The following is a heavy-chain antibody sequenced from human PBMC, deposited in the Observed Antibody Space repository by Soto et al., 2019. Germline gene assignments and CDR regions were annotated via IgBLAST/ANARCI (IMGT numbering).Heavy chain of an antibody. V-gene: IGHV3-23*01. CDR3: AKGGVYGYQLLYSHYYYGMDV. CDR1: GFTFSSYA. J-gene: IGHJ6*02. CDR2: ISGSGGST. Sequence: SGGPLRLSCAASGFTFSSYAMSWVRQAPGKGLEGVSAISGSGGSTYYADSVKGRFTISRDNSKNTLYLQMHSLRAEDTAVYYCAKGGVYGYQLLYSHYYYGMDVWGQGTTVTVSS. D-gene: IGHD2-2*02.